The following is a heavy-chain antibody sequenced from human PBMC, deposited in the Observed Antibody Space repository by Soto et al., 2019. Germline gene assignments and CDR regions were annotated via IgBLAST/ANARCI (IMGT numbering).Heavy chain of an antibody. CDR3: ATDPSGSYPY. CDR2: FDPEDGET. D-gene: IGHD1-26*01. V-gene: IGHV1-24*01. CDR1: GYTLPEFF. J-gene: IGHJ4*02. Sequence: GGSVKGSRKGFGYTLPEFFIHWVRQAPGKGLEWMGGFDPEDGETIYAQKFQGRVTMTEDTSTDTAYMELSSLRSEDTAVYYCATDPSGSYPYWGQGTLVTSPQ.